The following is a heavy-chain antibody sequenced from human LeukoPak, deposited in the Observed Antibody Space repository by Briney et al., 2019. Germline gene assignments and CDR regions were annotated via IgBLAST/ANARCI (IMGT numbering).Heavy chain of an antibody. CDR1: GFTFSSYP. Sequence: GGSLRLSCAASGFTFSSYPMHWVRKAPGKGLEWVSSISSRSSYIYYADSVKGRFTISRDNAKNSLYLQMNSLRAEDTAVYYCAREIRSSSVFDYWGQGTLVTVSS. CDR2: ISSRSSYI. J-gene: IGHJ4*02. V-gene: IGHV3-21*01. D-gene: IGHD6-6*01. CDR3: AREIRSSSVFDY.